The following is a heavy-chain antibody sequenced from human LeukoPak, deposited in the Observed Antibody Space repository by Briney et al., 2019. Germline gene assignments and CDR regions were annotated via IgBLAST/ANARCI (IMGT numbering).Heavy chain of an antibody. V-gene: IGHV4-31*03. CDR3: ARASGWLPFDY. CDR1: GGSISSGGYY. Sequence: PSETLSLTCTVSGGSISSGGYYLSWIRQHPGKGLEWMVYIYHSGSTYYNPSLKSRVTISVDTSKSQFSLKLSSVTAADTAVYYCARASGWLPFDYGGQGTLVTVSS. J-gene: IGHJ4*02. D-gene: IGHD3-10*01. CDR2: IYHSGST.